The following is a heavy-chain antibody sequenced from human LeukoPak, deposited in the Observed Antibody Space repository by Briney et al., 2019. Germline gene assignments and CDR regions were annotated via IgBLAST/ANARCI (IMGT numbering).Heavy chain of an antibody. V-gene: IGHV3-23*01. CDR1: GFTFSNYG. CDR2: ISGRGANT. Sequence: GGSLRLSCAASGFTFSNYGMSWVRQAPGKGLEWVAGISGRGANTFYTDSVKGRFTISRDNSKNALYLQMNSLRAEDTAVYYCAKAGVSSSWYYFDYWGQGTLVTVSS. J-gene: IGHJ4*02. CDR3: AKAGVSSSWYYFDY. D-gene: IGHD6-13*01.